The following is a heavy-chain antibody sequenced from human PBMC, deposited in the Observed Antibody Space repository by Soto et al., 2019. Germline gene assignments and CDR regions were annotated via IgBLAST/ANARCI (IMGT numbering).Heavy chain of an antibody. CDR3: AKKVNSGSGSQFFDY. V-gene: IGHV3-23*01. CDR1: GFTFSSYS. CDR2: FCSGGDDETT. J-gene: IGHJ4*02. Sequence: ESGGGLVQPGGSLRLSCAASGFTFSSYSMSWVRQAPGKGLEWVSGFCSGGDDETTYYADAVRGRFTISRDNSKNTLFLQMNSLRAEDTAIYYCAKKVNSGSGSQFFDYWGQGTLVTVSS. D-gene: IGHD3-10*01.